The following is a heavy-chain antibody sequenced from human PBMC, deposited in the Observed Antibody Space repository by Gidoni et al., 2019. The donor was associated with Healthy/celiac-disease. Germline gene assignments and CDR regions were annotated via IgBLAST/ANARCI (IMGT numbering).Heavy chain of an antibody. Sequence: VQPGRSLRLSCAASGFTLSSYGMHWVRQAPGKGLEWVAVISYDGSNKYYADSVKGRFTISRDNSKNTLYLQMNSLRAEDTAVYYCAKHLTIFGVVQGGPFDYWGQGTLVTVSS. CDR1: GFTLSSYG. V-gene: IGHV3-30*18. CDR3: AKHLTIFGVVQGGPFDY. CDR2: ISYDGSNK. D-gene: IGHD3-3*01. J-gene: IGHJ4*02.